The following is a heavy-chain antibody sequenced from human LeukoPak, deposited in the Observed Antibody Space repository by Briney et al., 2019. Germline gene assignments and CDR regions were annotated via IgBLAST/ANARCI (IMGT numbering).Heavy chain of an antibody. J-gene: IGHJ4*02. CDR2: IKQDGSEK. V-gene: IGHV3-7*01. D-gene: IGHD3-22*01. CDR3: AREDDSSGYYRRLFDY. CDR1: GFTFSSYW. Sequence: GGSLRLSCAASGFTFSSYWMSWVRQPPGKGLEWVANIKQDGSEKYYVDSVKGRFTISRDNAKNSLYLQMNSLRAEDTAVYYCAREDDSSGYYRRLFDYWGQGTLVTVSS.